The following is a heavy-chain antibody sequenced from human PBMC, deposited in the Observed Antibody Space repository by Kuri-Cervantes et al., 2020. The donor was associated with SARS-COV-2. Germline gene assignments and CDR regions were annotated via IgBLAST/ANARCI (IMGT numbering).Heavy chain of an antibody. CDR3: AGRHLESIDY. CDR2: IYYSGST. CDR1: GGSISSHY. Sequence: ESLKISCTVSGGSISSHYWSWIRQPPGKGLEWIGYIYYSGSTNYNPSLKSRVTISVDTSKNQFSLKLSSVTAADTAVYYCAGRHLESIDYWGQGTLVTVSS. D-gene: IGHD3-3*01. V-gene: IGHV4-59*11. J-gene: IGHJ4*02.